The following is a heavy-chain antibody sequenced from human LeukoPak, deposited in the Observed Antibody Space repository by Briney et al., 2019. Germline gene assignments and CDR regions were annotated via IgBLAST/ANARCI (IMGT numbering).Heavy chain of an antibody. D-gene: IGHD3-10*01. CDR3: ARVEEGYCSGRRENYYYYYMDV. V-gene: IGHV4-59*01. CDR1: GGSISSYY. J-gene: IGHJ6*03. Sequence: KPSETLSLTCTVSGGSISSYYWSWIRQPPGKGLEWIGYIYYSGSTNYNPSLKSRVIISVDTSKNQFSLKLSSVTAADTAVYYCARVEEGYCSGRRENYYYYYMDVWGKGTTVTISS. CDR2: IYYSGST.